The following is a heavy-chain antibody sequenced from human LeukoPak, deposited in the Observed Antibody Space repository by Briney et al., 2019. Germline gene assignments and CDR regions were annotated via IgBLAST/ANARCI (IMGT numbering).Heavy chain of an antibody. CDR2: IYHSGST. D-gene: IGHD3-9*01. CDR1: GYSISSGYY. Sequence: SETLSLTCTVSGYSISSGYYWGWIRQPPGKGLEWIGSIYHSGSTYYNPSLKSRVTISVDTSKNQFSLELSSVTAADTAVYYCARRPLRRLTGYYRYYFDYWGQGTLVTVSS. CDR3: ARRPLRRLTGYYRYYFDY. V-gene: IGHV4-38-2*02. J-gene: IGHJ4*02.